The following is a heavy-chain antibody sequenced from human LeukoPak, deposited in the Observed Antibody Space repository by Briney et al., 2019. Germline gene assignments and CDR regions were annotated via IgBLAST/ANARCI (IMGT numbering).Heavy chain of an antibody. CDR1: GYTFTSYG. J-gene: IGHJ4*02. CDR2: INPSGGST. CDR3: ARVAWSSDSIDY. D-gene: IGHD2-15*01. V-gene: IGHV1-46*01. Sequence: GASVKVSCKASGYTFTSYGISWVRQAPGQGLEWMGIINPSGGSTSYAQKFQGRVTMTRDMSTSTVYMELSSLRSEDTAVYYCARVAWSSDSIDYWGQGTLVTVSS.